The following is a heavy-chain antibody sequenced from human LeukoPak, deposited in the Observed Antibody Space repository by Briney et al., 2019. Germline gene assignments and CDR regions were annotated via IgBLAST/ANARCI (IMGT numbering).Heavy chain of an antibody. V-gene: IGHV4-34*01. CDR2: INHSGST. CDR3: ARHRLTRSENWFDP. D-gene: IGHD6-25*01. CDR1: GGSFSSYY. J-gene: IGHJ5*02. Sequence: SETLSLTCSVYGGSFSSYYWSWIRQPPGKGLEWIGEINHSGSTYYNPSLKSRVTISVDTSKNQFSLKLSSVTAADTAVYYCARHRLTRSENWFDPWGQGTLVTVSS.